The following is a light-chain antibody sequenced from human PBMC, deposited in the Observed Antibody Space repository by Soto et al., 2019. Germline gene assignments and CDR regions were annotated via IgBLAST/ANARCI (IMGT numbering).Light chain of an antibody. CDR1: SSNIGKNS. J-gene: IGLJ2*01. CDR3: AAWDDSLTGYVV. Sequence: QSVLTQPPSASGTPGQRVTISCSGSSSNIGKNSVNWYQQLPRAAPKLLIYSNNQRPSGVPDRFSGSKSGTSASLAISGLQSEDEADYFCAAWDDSLTGYVVFGGGTKLTVL. CDR2: SNN. V-gene: IGLV1-44*01.